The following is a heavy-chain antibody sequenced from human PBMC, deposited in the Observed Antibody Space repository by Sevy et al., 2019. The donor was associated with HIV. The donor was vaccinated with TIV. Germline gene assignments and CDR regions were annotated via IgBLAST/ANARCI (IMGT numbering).Heavy chain of an antibody. Sequence: GGSLRLSCAASGFTFSSYAMSWVRQAPGKGLEWVSAISGSGGSTYYADSVKGRFTISRDNSKNTLYLQMNSLRAEDTAVYYCAKERGDYDILTGTFDYWGQRTLVTVSS. J-gene: IGHJ4*02. V-gene: IGHV3-23*01. CDR2: ISGSGGST. CDR3: AKERGDYDILTGTFDY. D-gene: IGHD3-9*01. CDR1: GFTFSSYA.